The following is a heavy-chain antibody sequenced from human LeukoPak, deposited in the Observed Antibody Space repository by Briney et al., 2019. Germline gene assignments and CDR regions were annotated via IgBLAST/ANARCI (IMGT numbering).Heavy chain of an antibody. Sequence: GASVKVSCKASGYTFTGYYMHWVRQAPGQGLKWMGWINPNSGGTNYAQKFQGRVTMTRDTSISTAYMELSRLRSDDTAVYYCAGIPPGYCTNGVCHKGMDVWGQGTTVTVSS. J-gene: IGHJ6*02. V-gene: IGHV1-2*02. CDR1: GYTFTGYY. CDR3: AGIPPGYCTNGVCHKGMDV. CDR2: INPNSGGT. D-gene: IGHD2-8*01.